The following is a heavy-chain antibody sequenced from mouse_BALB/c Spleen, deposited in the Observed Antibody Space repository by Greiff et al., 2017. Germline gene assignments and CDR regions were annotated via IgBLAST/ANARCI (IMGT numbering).Heavy chain of an antibody. D-gene: IGHD2-4*01. CDR2: IYPYNGGT. CDR1: GYTFTDYN. Sequence: EVKLQESGPELVKPGASVKISCKASGYTFTDYNMHWVKQSHGKSLEWIGYIYPYNGGTGYNQKFKSKATLTVDNSSSTAYMELRSLTSEDSAVYYCARDYDYDDGWFAYWGQGTLVTVSA. J-gene: IGHJ3*01. V-gene: IGHV1S29*02. CDR3: ARDYDYDDGWFAY.